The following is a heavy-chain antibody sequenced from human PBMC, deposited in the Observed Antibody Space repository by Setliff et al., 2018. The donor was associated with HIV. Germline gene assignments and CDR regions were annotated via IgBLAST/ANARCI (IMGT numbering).Heavy chain of an antibody. CDR1: GFSFSTYS. D-gene: IGHD1-26*01. CDR3: ARVDRELLGTFCHMDV. J-gene: IGHJ6*03. CDR2: ISHSNVYI. Sequence: GGSLRLSCAASGFSFSTYSMSWVRQAPGKGLEWLSSISHSNVYIYYGDSVKGRFTITRDNAESSLYLQMDSLRVEDTAIYYCARVDRELLGTFCHMDVLGKGTTVTVSS. V-gene: IGHV3-21*01.